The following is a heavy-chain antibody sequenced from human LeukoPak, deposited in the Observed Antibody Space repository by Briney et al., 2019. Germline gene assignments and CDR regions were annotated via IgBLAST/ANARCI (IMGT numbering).Heavy chain of an antibody. J-gene: IGHJ4*02. CDR3: ARDPPDYGAPAYFGY. CDR2: INPNSGGT. V-gene: IGHV1-2*02. Sequence: GASVKVSCKASGYTFTGYYMHWVRQAPGQGLEWMGWINPNSGGTNYAQKFQGRVTMTRDTSISTAYMELSRLRSDDTAVYYCARDPPDYGAPAYFGYWGQGTLVTVSS. D-gene: IGHD4-17*01. CDR1: GYTFTGYY.